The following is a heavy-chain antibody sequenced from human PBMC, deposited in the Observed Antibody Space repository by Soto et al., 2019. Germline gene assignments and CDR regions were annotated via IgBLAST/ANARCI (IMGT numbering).Heavy chain of an antibody. CDR3: ARGRYYYGSGSLYDY. Sequence: SETLSLTCAVYGGSFSGYYWSWIRQPPGKGLEWIGEINHSGSTNYNPSLKSRVTTSVDTSKNQFSLKLSSVTAADTAVYYCARGRYYYGSGSLYDYWGQGTLVTVS. D-gene: IGHD3-10*01. V-gene: IGHV4-34*01. CDR2: INHSGST. CDR1: GGSFSGYY. J-gene: IGHJ4*02.